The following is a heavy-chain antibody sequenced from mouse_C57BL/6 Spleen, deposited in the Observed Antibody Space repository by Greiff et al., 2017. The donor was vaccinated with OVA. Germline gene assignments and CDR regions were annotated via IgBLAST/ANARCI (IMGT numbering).Heavy chain of an antibody. CDR2: IYPSDSET. J-gene: IGHJ1*03. CDR3: ARSGYYGSSWYFDV. V-gene: IGHV1-61*01. D-gene: IGHD1-1*01. CDR1: GYTFTSYW. Sequence: QVQLQQPGAELVRPGSSVKLSCKASGYTFTSYWMDWVKQRPGQGLEWIGNIYPSDSETHYNQKFKDKATLTVDKSSSTAYMQLSSLTSEDSAFYYCARSGYYGSSWYFDVWGTGTTVTVSS.